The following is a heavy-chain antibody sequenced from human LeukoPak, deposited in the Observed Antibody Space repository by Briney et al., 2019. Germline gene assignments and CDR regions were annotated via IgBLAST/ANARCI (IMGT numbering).Heavy chain of an antibody. V-gene: IGHV3-23*01. J-gene: IGHJ4*02. CDR1: GFTFSDYA. Sequence: GGSLRLSCAASGFTFSDYAMSWVRQAPGKGLDWVSAISGSGGTTYYADSVKGRFTISRDNSKNTLFLQMNSLRVEDTAVYYCATRVGTYFGHWGQGTLVTVSS. CDR2: ISGSGGTT. D-gene: IGHD2-21*02. CDR3: ATRVGTYFGH.